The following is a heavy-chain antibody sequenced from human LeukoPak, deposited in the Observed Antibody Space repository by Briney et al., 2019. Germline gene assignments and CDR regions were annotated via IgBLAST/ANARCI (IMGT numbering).Heavy chain of an antibody. CDR3: AKSQARGGISGTIMAIVDS. J-gene: IGHJ4*02. D-gene: IGHD5-24*01. V-gene: IGHV3-30*18. Sequence: PGRSLRLSCAASGFTFSNYGMHWVRQAPGKGLEWVAVISYDGSNKYYADSVKGRFTISRDNSKNTLYLQMNSLRAEDTAVYYCAKSQARGGISGTIMAIVDSWGQGALVTVSS. CDR2: ISYDGSNK. CDR1: GFTFSNYG.